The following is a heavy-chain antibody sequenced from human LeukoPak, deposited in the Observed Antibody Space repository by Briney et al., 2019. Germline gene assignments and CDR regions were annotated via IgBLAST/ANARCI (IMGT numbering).Heavy chain of an antibody. CDR2: ISNDGSRK. CDR3: ARDRAWNYFDY. D-gene: IGHD3-3*01. V-gene: IGHV3-30*03. J-gene: IGHJ4*02. CDR1: GFTFSRHG. Sequence: GRSLRLSCAPSGFTFSRHGMHWVRQAPGKGLEWVAIISNDGSRKYYAHSVEGRFTISRDNSKNTLYLQMDSLRAEDTAVYSCARDRAWNYFDYWGQGTLVTVSS.